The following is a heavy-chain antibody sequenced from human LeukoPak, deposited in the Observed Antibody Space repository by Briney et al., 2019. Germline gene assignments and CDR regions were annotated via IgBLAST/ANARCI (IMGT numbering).Heavy chain of an antibody. J-gene: IGHJ5*02. D-gene: IGHD3-10*02. CDR3: SRNGRGVISDSWFDP. V-gene: IGHV1-18*01. CDR1: GYTFTNYG. Sequence: ASVKVSCKASGYTFTNYGISWVRQAPGQGLEWIGWISTYNGNTDYAQTLQGRITMTTDTSTSTAYMELRSLRSDDTAVYYCSRNGRGVISDSWFDPWGQGTLVTV. CDR2: ISTYNGNT.